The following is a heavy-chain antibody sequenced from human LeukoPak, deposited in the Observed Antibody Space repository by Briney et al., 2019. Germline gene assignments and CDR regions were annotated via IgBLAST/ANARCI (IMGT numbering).Heavy chain of an antibody. CDR1: GGSISSYY. CDR3: ARASRDYYGSGTYRTGWFDP. J-gene: IGHJ5*02. CDR2: IYYSGST. V-gene: IGHV4-59*08. D-gene: IGHD3-10*01. Sequence: SETLSLTCTVSGGSISSYYWSWIRQPPGKGLEWIGYIYYSGSTNYNPSLKSRVTISVDTSKNQFSLKLSSVTAADTAVYYCARASRDYYGSGTYRTGWFDPWGQGTLVTVSS.